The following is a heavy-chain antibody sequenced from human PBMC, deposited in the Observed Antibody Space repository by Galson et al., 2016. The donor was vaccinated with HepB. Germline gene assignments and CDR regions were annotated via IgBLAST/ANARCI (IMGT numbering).Heavy chain of an antibody. J-gene: IGHJ6*02. Sequence: SLRLSCAASGFTLSSYWMHWVCQAPGKGLVWVSRINGDGSYTSYADSVKGRFTISRDNAKNTLYLQMNSLRAEDTAVYYCARGTVDKPGMDVWGQGTTVTVSS. V-gene: IGHV3-74*01. CDR1: GFTLSSYW. CDR2: INGDGSYT. D-gene: IGHD1-1*01. CDR3: ARGTVDKPGMDV.